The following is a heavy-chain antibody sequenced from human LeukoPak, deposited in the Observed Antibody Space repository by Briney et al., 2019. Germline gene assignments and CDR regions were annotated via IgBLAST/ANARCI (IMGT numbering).Heavy chain of an antibody. V-gene: IGHV6-1*01. J-gene: IGHJ4*02. Sequence: SQTLSLTCAFSGDSVSSNSATWNWIRQSPSRGLEWLGRTYYRSKWKNDYAVSVKSRITFNPDTSKNQFSLQLNSVTPEDTAVYYCVRGRDTAMGSWGQGTLVTVSS. CDR2: TYYRSKWKN. CDR1: GDSVSSNSAT. CDR3: VRGRDTAMGS. D-gene: IGHD5-18*01.